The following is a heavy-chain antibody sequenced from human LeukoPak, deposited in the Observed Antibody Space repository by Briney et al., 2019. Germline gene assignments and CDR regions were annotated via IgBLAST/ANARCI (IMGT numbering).Heavy chain of an antibody. J-gene: IGHJ6*02. D-gene: IGHD3-3*01. CDR2: ISWNSGGI. V-gene: IGHV3-9*01. Sequence: GGSLRLSCAASGFTFDDYAMHWVRQAPGKGLEWVSGISWNSGGIGYADSAKGRFTISRDNAKNSLHLQMNSLRAEDTALYYCAKGTTATIFGVVAGMDVWGQGTTVTVSS. CDR1: GFTFDDYA. CDR3: AKGTTATIFGVVAGMDV.